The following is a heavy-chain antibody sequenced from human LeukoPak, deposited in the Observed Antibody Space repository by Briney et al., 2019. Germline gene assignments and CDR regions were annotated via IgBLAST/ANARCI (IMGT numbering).Heavy chain of an antibody. CDR2: ISGSGGST. CDR3: ARDIGVGD. D-gene: IGHD2-8*01. J-gene: IGHJ4*02. V-gene: IGHV3-23*01. Sequence: GGSLRLSCAASGFTFSSYAMSWVRQAPGKGLEWVSAISGSGGSTYYADSVKGRFTISRDNAKNSLYLQMNSLRDEDTAVYYCARDIGVGDWGQGTLVTVSS. CDR1: GFTFSSYA.